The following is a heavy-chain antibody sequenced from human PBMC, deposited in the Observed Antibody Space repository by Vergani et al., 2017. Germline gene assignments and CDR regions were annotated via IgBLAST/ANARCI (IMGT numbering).Heavy chain of an antibody. CDR1: GGSSSTGGQS. CDR2: MYTSGAT. Sequence: QVQLQESGPGLVNPSQTLSPTCPVSGGSSSTGGQSWTCLRQSAGKGLEWIGRMYTSGATNYNPSLRSRAFLAVVASKKQFSLKLTSVTAADTAVYYCARAGVGGYYPYWGQGTLVTVSS. V-gene: IGHV4-61*02. CDR3: ARAGVGGYYPY. D-gene: IGHD3-3*01. J-gene: IGHJ4*02.